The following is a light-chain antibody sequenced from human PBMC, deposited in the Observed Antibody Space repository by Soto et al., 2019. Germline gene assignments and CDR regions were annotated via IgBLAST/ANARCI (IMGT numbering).Light chain of an antibody. Sequence: QSVLTQPPSASGTPGQRVTISCSGSSSNIGSNTVIWYQQLPGTAPNLLIFGNNQRPSGVPDRFSGSKSGTSASLAISGLQSEDEADYYCATWDDSLNGYVFGTGTKPTVL. J-gene: IGLJ1*01. CDR1: SSNIGSNT. CDR2: GNN. V-gene: IGLV1-44*01. CDR3: ATWDDSLNGYV.